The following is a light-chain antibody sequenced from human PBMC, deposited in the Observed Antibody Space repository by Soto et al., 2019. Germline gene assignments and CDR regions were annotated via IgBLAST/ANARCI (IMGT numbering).Light chain of an antibody. V-gene: IGLV2-14*01. CDR1: SSDIGGYNY. CDR2: DVT. J-gene: IGLJ1*01. Sequence: QSVLTQPASVSGSPGQSITVSCTGTSSDIGGYNYVSWYQQHPDKAPKLMIYDVTNRPSGVSNRFSASKSGNTASLTISGLQAEDEADYYCTPYTSSGTYVFGTGTKVTVL. CDR3: TPYTSSGTYV.